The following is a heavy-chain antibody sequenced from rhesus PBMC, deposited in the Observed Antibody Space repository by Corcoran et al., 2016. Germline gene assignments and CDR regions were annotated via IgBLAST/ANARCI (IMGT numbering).Heavy chain of an antibody. D-gene: IGHD1-26*01. V-gene: IGHV3-8*01. CDR1: GFTFGIYY. CDR2: INTGGGST. CDR3: ARGRITGTAIDY. Sequence: EVQLVESGGGLVQPGGSLRLSCTGSGFTFGIYYMYWVRQAPGTGLEWVSAINTGGGSTWYTDSVKGRFTISKENAKNTLYLQMDSLRAEDTAVYYCARGRITGTAIDYWGQGVLVTVSS. J-gene: IGHJ4*01.